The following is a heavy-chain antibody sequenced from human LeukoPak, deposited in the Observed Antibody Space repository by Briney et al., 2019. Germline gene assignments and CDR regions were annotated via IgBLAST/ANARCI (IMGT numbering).Heavy chain of an antibody. CDR3: ASGPYNWNGNAFDI. Sequence: PGRSLRLSCAASGFTFSRYGMHWVRQAPGKGLEWVAVISYDGSNKYYADSVKGRFTISRDNAKNFLYRQMNSLRAEDTAVYYCASGPYNWNGNAFDIWGQGTLVTVSS. J-gene: IGHJ3*02. V-gene: IGHV3-30*03. D-gene: IGHD1-1*01. CDR2: ISYDGSNK. CDR1: GFTFSRYG.